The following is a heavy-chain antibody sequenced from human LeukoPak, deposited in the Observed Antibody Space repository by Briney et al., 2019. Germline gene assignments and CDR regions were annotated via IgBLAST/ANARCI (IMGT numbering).Heavy chain of an antibody. CDR2: IRSRAYRGTT. V-gene: IGHV3-49*03. J-gene: IGHJ4*02. CDR3: TKGAYGYLDY. Sequence: GGSLRLSCTSSGFTFGDYAMSWFRQAPGKGLEWIGFIRSRAYRGTTEYAASVKGRFAISRDDSKSIAYLQMNSLKTEDTAVYYCTKGAYGYLDYWGQGTLVTVSS. CDR1: GFTFGDYA. D-gene: IGHD4-17*01.